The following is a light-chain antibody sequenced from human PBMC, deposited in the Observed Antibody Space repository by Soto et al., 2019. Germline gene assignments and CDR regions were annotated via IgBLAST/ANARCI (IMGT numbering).Light chain of an antibody. CDR2: DAS. V-gene: IGKV3-11*01. J-gene: IGKJ4*01. Sequence: EIVLTQSPATLSLSPGERATLFCRASQSVSSYLAWYQQKPGQAPRLLIYDASNRATGIPARFSGSGSGTDFTLTISSLEPEDSAVYYCQQRSNWPPEITFGGGTKVEIK. CDR1: QSVSSY. CDR3: QQRSNWPPEIT.